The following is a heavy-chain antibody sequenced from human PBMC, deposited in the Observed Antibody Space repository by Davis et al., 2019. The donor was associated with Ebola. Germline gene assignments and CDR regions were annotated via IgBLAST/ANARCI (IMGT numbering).Heavy chain of an antibody. D-gene: IGHD3-3*01. CDR1: GFTFSSYW. V-gene: IGHV3-74*01. J-gene: IGHJ6*04. CDR2: INTDGGRT. Sequence: HTGGSLRLSCAASGFTFSSYWMHWVRQAPGKGLVWVSRINTDGGRTGYADSVKGRFTISRDNAKNTLYLQMNSLRAEDTAVYYCAKSGLSFGVVKYHYGMDVWGKGTTVTVSS. CDR3: AKSGLSFGVVKYHYGMDV.